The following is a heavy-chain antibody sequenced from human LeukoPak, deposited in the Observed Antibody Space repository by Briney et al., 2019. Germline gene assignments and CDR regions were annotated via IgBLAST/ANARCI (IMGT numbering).Heavy chain of an antibody. V-gene: IGHV4-39*01. CDR1: GGSISSSSYY. CDR2: LYYSGHT. D-gene: IGHD2-2*01. J-gene: IGHJ4*02. Sequence: PSETLSLTCTVSGGSISSSSYYWGWIRQPPGKGLEWIGSLYYSGHTYYNPSLKSRVTISIDTSKNQFSLRLTSVTAADTAAYYCASQYCSSSSCYAGEHDYWGQGTLVTVSS. CDR3: ASQYCSSSSCYAGEHDY.